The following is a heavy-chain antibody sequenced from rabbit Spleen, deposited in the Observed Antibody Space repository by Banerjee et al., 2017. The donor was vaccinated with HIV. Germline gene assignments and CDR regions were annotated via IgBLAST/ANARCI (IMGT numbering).Heavy chain of an antibody. CDR1: GFDFSSYG. J-gene: IGHJ4*01. D-gene: IGHD1-1*01. CDR3: VRGASSSGYYSL. Sequence: QLMESGGGLVQPGGSLKLSCKASGFDFSSYGLSWVRQAPGKGLEWIGYIDPLFGTTYYANWVNGRFTISRHNAQNTLYLQLNSLTAADTATYFCVRGASSSGYYSLWGPGNLVTVS. CDR2: IDPLFGTT. V-gene: IGHV1S7*01.